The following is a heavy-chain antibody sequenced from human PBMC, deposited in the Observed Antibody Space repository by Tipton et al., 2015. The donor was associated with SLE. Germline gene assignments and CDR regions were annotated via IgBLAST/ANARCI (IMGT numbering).Heavy chain of an antibody. V-gene: IGHV3-74*01. Sequence: SLRLSCAASGFIFSNYYMHWVRQAPGKGLVWLSSIKPDASTTYYVDSVRDRFTISRDNAASTLYLQLDNLRPEDTAVYYCARDPTGDLTLDSWGQGTRVTVSS. CDR1: GFIFSNYY. CDR3: ARDPTGDLTLDS. D-gene: IGHD2-21*02. CDR2: IKPDASTT. J-gene: IGHJ4*02.